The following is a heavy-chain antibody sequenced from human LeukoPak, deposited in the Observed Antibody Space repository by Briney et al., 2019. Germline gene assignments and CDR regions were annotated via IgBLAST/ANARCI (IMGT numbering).Heavy chain of an antibody. CDR2: INSDGRST. CDR1: GFTFSNYW. CDR3: ARVRSAVWFGELDSYAFDI. V-gene: IGHV3-74*01. D-gene: IGHD3-10*01. Sequence: PGGSLRLSCAASGFTFSNYWMHWVRQAPGKGLVWVSRINSDGRSTNYADSVKGRFTISRDNAKNTLYLQMNSLRAEDTAVYYCARVRSAVWFGELDSYAFDIWGQGTMVTVSS. J-gene: IGHJ3*02.